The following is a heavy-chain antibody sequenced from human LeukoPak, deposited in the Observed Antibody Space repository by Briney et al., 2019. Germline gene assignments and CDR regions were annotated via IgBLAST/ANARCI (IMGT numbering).Heavy chain of an antibody. CDR3: ARDFAFSYP. J-gene: IGHJ5*02. Sequence: GGSLRLSCAVSGFTFSDYFMHWVRQAPGKGSEWVTSISTSGTYIHYEDSVKGRFTNSRDNAKNSLYLQMDSLRVEDTAVYYCARDFAFSYPWGQGTLVTVSS. V-gene: IGHV3-21*01. CDR1: GFTFSDYF. CDR2: ISTSGTYI.